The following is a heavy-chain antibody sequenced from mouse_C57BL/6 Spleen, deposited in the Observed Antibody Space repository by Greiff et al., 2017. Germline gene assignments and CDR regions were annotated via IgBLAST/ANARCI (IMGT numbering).Heavy chain of an antibody. Sequence: QVQLQQPGAELVKPGASVKVSCKASGYTFTSYWMHWVKQRPGQGLEWIGRIHPSDSDTNYNQKLKGKATLTVDKSSSTAYMQLSSLTSEDSAVXYCAGSGDGGAWLAYWGQGTLVTVAA. CDR3: AGSGDGGAWLAY. CDR2: IHPSDSDT. J-gene: IGHJ3*01. V-gene: IGHV1-74*01. CDR1: GYTFTSYW.